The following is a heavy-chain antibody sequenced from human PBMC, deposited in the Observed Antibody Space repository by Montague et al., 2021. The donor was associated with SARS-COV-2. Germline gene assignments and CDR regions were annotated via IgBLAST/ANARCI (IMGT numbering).Heavy chain of an antibody. J-gene: IGHJ6*02. CDR3: AREYDSNGYYYYGMDV. D-gene: IGHD4-11*01. CDR2: IWYDGNSK. CDR1: GFTFGSYG. V-gene: IGHV3-33*01. Sequence: SLRLSCAASGFTFGSYGIHWVRQAPGKGLEWVAVIWYDGNSKYYADSVKGRLTISRDNSKNTLYLQMNSLRAEDTAVYYCAREYDSNGYYYYGMDVWGQGTTVTVSS.